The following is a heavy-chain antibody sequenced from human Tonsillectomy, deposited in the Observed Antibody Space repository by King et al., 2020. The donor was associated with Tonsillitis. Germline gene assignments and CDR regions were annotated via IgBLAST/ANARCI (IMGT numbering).Heavy chain of an antibody. J-gene: IGHJ4*02. CDR1: GFTFSSYA. Sequence: VQLVQSGGGLVQPGGSLRLSCAASGFTFSSYAMSWVRQAPGKGLEWVSVIYSGGSSTYYADSVKGRFTISRDNSKNTLYLQMNSLRAEDTAVYYCAKVSGYCGGGSCYPTFGLDYWGQGTLVTVSS. V-gene: IGHV3-23*03. D-gene: IGHD2-15*01. CDR2: IYSGGSST. CDR3: AKVSGYCGGGSCYPTFGLDY.